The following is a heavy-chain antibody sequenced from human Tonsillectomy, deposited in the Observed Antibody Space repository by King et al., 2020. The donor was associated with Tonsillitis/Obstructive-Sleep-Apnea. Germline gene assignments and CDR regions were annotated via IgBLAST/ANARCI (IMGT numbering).Heavy chain of an antibody. Sequence: QLVQSGAEVKKPGESLKISCMGSGYSFTSYWIGWVRQMPGKGLEWMGITFPRDSYTRYSPSFQGQVTISADTSISTAYLQWSSLKASDTAMYFCARAPGNSGYDYNYFDYWGQGTLVTVSS. CDR1: GYSFTSYW. CDR3: ARAPGNSGYDYNYFDY. CDR2: TFPRDSYT. V-gene: IGHV5-51*01. D-gene: IGHD5-12*01. J-gene: IGHJ4*02.